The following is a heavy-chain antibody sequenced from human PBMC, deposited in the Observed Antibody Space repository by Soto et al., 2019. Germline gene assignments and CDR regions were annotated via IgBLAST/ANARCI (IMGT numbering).Heavy chain of an antibody. CDR3: ARGYSSSSRIDY. CDR1: GFSFSSYW. J-gene: IGHJ4*02. D-gene: IGHD6-6*01. CDR2: TNGDGSST. Sequence: VQLVESGGGLVQPGGSLRLSCAASGFSFSSYWMHWVRQAPGKGLVWVSRTNGDGSSTSHADSVKGRFTISSDNAKNTLYLQMNSLRAEDTAVYYCARGYSSSSRIDYWGQGTLVTVSS. V-gene: IGHV3-74*01.